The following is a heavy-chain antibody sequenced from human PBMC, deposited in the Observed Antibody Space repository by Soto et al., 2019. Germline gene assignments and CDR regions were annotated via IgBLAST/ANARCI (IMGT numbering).Heavy chain of an antibody. CDR1: GDSISSSY. CDR2: MSYRGCT. V-gene: IGHV4-59*08. J-gene: IGHJ5*02. Sequence: QVQLQESGPGLVKPSETLSLTCTVSGDSISSSYWSWIRQPPGKGLEWIGYMSYRGCTSYNPALNSRVTLSVDTSKTQFYLKLSFVTAADTAVYYCARHRALNWFDPWGKGTLVTVSS. CDR3: ARHRALNWFDP.